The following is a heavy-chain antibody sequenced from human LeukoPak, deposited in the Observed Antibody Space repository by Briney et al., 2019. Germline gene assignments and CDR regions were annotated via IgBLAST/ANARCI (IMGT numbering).Heavy chain of an antibody. V-gene: IGHV3-48*01. Sequence: PGGSLRLSCAASGFTFSSHSMNWVRQAPGKGLEWVSYISRSSSTIYYADSVKGRFTISRDNAKNSLYLQMNCLRAEDTAVYYCARDPYSSSSLDYWGQGTLVTVSS. D-gene: IGHD6-13*01. CDR1: GFTFSSHS. CDR3: ARDPYSSSSLDY. CDR2: ISRSSSTI. J-gene: IGHJ4*02.